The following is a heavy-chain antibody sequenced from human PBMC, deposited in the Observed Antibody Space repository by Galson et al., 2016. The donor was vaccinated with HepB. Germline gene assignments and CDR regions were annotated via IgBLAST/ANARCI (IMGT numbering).Heavy chain of an antibody. V-gene: IGHV4-61*01. J-gene: IGHJ6*02. CDR3: ARDPDTDMVRGIDV. CDR1: GVSVSSDNFC. Sequence: SETLSLTCSVSGVSVSSDNFCWIWIRQPPGKGLEWIGYIYYSGSVNYKSSLQSRVTMSVDTSKNQFSLQLSSVTAADTAVYYCARDPDTDMVRGIDVWGQGTTVTVSS. D-gene: IGHD5-18*01. CDR2: IYYSGSV.